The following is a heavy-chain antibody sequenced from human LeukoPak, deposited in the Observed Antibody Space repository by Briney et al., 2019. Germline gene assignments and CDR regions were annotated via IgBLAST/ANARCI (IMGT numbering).Heavy chain of an antibody. Sequence: SVKVSCKASGYTFTSYAMNWVRQAPGQGLEWMGGIIPIFGTANYAQKFQGRVTITADESTSTAYMELSSLRSEDTAVYYCARPTGYSSGWYSKPFDYWGQGTLVTVSS. CDR2: IIPIFGTA. D-gene: IGHD6-19*01. J-gene: IGHJ4*02. CDR1: GYTFTSYA. V-gene: IGHV1-69*13. CDR3: ARPTGYSSGWYSKPFDY.